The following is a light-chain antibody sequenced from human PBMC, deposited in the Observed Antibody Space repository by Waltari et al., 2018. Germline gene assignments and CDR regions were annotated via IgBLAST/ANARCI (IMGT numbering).Light chain of an antibody. CDR3: QSYDSSLGGSV. CDR2: GNS. CDR1: SSNIGAGYD. Sequence: QSVLTQPPSVSGAPGQRVTIPCTGSSSNIGAGYDVNWYQQLPGEAPKLLIFGNSNRPQGVPDRISGSKSGTSASLAITGLQAEDETDYYCQSYDSSLGGSVFGGGTKLTVL. J-gene: IGLJ2*01. V-gene: IGLV1-40*01.